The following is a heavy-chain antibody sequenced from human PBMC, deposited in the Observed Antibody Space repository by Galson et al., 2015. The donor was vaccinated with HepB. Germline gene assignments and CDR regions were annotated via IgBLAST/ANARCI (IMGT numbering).Heavy chain of an antibody. D-gene: IGHD2-21*01. J-gene: IGHJ4*02. CDR1: GFSFRDSW. CDR3: AKDRRVSTRSWPGH. Sequence: SLRLSCAGSGFSFRDSWMSWVRQSPGRGLEWVANIKHDGGEKYYGASVKGRFTISRDNTKNLVYLQMNSLTAADTAVYYCAKDRRVSTRSWPGHWGQGTLVAVSS. CDR2: IKHDGGEK. V-gene: IGHV3-7*03.